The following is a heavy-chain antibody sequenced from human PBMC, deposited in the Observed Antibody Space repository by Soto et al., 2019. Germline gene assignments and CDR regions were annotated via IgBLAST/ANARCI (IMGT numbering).Heavy chain of an antibody. CDR1: GFTFSSYV. CDR3: ARDAYLGSGSYAY. CDR2: IWYDGSNK. Sequence: GSLRLSCAASGFTFSSYVMHWGRQAPGKGLEWVALIWYDGSNKNYADSVKGRFTISRDDSKNTLYLQMNSLRAEDTAVYYCARDAYLGSGSYAYWGQGTLVTVSS. J-gene: IGHJ4*02. D-gene: IGHD3-10*01. V-gene: IGHV3-33*01.